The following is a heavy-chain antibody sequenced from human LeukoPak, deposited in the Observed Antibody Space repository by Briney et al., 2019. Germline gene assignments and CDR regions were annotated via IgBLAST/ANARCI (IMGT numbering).Heavy chain of an antibody. D-gene: IGHD3-10*01. Sequence: GESLKISCKGSGYSFTSYWIRWVRQMPGKGLEWMGIIYPGDSDTRYSPSFQGQVTISADKSISTAYLQWSSLKASDTAMYYCARHCRDPYGSGSYYLDYWGQGTLVTVSS. CDR2: IYPGDSDT. CDR1: GYSFTSYW. CDR3: ARHCRDPYGSGSYYLDY. J-gene: IGHJ4*02. V-gene: IGHV5-51*01.